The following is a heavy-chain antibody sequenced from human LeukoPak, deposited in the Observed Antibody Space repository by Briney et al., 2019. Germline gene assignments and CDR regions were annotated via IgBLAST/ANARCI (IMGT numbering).Heavy chain of an antibody. Sequence: GGSLRLSCAASGFTFSSYEMNWVRQAPGKGLEWVSYISSSGSTIYYADSVKGRFTISRDNAKNSLYLQMNSLRVEDTAVYYCARVTTRYCSRTSCFLDYYYYYMDVWGKGTTVTVSS. D-gene: IGHD2-2*01. CDR2: ISSSGSTI. J-gene: IGHJ6*03. CDR1: GFTFSSYE. V-gene: IGHV3-48*03. CDR3: ARVTTRYCSRTSCFLDYYYYYMDV.